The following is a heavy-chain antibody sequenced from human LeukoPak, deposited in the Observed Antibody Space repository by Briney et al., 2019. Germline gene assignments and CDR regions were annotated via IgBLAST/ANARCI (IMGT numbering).Heavy chain of an antibody. CDR3: ARAGNTRFDY. CDR1: GFTFSSFA. D-gene: IGHD2/OR15-2a*01. CDR2: ISGRDGST. V-gene: IGHV3-23*01. Sequence: GGSLRLSCAASGFTFSSFAMSWVRQAPGKGLEWVSGISGRDGSTYYADSVKGRFTISRDNSKNTLYLQMNSLRAEDTAVYYCARAGNTRFDYWGQGTLVTVSS. J-gene: IGHJ4*02.